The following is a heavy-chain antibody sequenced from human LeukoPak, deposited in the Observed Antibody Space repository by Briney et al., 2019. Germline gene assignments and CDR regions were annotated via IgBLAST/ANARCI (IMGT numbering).Heavy chain of an antibody. Sequence: GGXXRLSCAASGFTFSSYGMHWVRQAPGKGVEWVSFIRYYATTNYYADSVKPRLTIYRDNSTTTLYLQMNSLRDEDTAVYYCAPDRSIAAADWGQGTLVTVSS. CDR1: GFTFSSYG. CDR2: IRYYATTN. J-gene: IGHJ4*02. D-gene: IGHD6-13*01. CDR3: APDRSIAAAD. V-gene: IGHV3-30*02.